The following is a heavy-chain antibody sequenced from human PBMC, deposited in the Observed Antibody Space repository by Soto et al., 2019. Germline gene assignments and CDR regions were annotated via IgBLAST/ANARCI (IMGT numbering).Heavy chain of an antibody. J-gene: IGHJ4*02. CDR1: VGPSVVTS. V-gene: IGHV4-34*01. CDR2: SIIVIT. CDR3: VRGPYNYNSRYFDY. Sequence: SETRPSPALSPVGPSVVTSGPGSASPQGRDWSGLRRSIIVITNYNPSVESRVSMSVDTSKNQFSLRLYSVTAADTAVYYCVRGPYNYNSRYFDYWGQGTLVTVSS. D-gene: IGHD1-1*01.